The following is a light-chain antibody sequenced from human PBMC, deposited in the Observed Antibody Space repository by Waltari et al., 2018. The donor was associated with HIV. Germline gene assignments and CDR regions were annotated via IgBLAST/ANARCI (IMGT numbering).Light chain of an antibody. CDR3: QQHNSVPIT. J-gene: IGKJ4*01. CDR2: AGP. V-gene: IGKV1-17*01. CDR1: GGLGND. Sequence: DIQFTQSPSTLSASVGHRVTIICRSSGGLGNDLAWFQQKPGKAPKRLIFAGPTLQSGVPLRFSGRGSGTQFTLTISSLQPGDFATYFCQQHNSVPITFGGGTKV.